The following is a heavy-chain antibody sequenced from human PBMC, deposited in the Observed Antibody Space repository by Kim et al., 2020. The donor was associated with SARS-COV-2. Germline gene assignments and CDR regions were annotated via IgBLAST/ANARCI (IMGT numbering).Heavy chain of an antibody. CDR1: GYTFTSYG. J-gene: IGHJ4*02. CDR2: ISAYNGNT. CDR3: ARGMEDYYYGSGSYLGY. Sequence: ASVKVSCKASGYTFTSYGISWVRQAPGQGLEWMGWISAYNGNTNYAQKLQGRVTMTTDTSTSTAYMELRSLRSDDTAVYYCARGMEDYYYGSGSYLGYWGQGTLVTVSS. V-gene: IGHV1-18*04. D-gene: IGHD3-10*01.